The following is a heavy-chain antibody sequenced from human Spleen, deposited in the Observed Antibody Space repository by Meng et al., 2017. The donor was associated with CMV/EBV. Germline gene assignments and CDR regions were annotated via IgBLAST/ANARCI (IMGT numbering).Heavy chain of an antibody. V-gene: IGHV4-34*01. Sequence: YGGSFSGYYWSWIRQPPGKGLEWIGEINHSGGTNYNPSIKSRVTISVDTSKNQFSLKMTSVTAADTAVYHCARGHCSSTSCYSWFDPWGQGTLVTVSS. CDR1: GGSFSGYY. CDR2: INHSGGT. D-gene: IGHD2-2*02. CDR3: ARGHCSSTSCYSWFDP. J-gene: IGHJ5*02.